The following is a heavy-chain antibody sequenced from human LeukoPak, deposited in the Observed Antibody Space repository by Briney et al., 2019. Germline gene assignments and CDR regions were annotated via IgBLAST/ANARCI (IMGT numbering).Heavy chain of an antibody. V-gene: IGHV1-18*01. Sequence: ASVKVSCKASGYSFTSYGISWVRQAPGQGLEWMGWISAYNGNTNYTQKLQGRVTMTTDTSTSTAYMELRSLRSDDTAVYYCARYEVAVLLDYWGQGTLVTVSS. D-gene: IGHD6-19*01. CDR1: GYSFTSYG. CDR2: ISAYNGNT. J-gene: IGHJ4*02. CDR3: ARYEVAVLLDY.